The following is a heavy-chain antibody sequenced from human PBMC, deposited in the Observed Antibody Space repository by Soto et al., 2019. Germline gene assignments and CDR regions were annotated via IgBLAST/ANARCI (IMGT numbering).Heavy chain of an antibody. CDR3: AGRGYSYRYLAAFDI. CDR1: GYTFTSYA. V-gene: IGHV1-3*01. CDR2: INAGNGNT. Sequence: GASVKVACKASGYTFTSYAMHWVRQAPGQRLEWMGWINAGNGNTKYSQKFQGRVTITGDTSASTAYMELSSLRSEDTAVYYCAGRGYSYRYLAAFDIWGQGTMVTVS. J-gene: IGHJ3*02. D-gene: IGHD5-18*01.